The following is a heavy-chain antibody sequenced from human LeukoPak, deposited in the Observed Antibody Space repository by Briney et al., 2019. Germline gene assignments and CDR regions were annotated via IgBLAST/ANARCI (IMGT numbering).Heavy chain of an antibody. J-gene: IGHJ4*02. V-gene: IGHV4-59*01. CDR2: IYYSGST. CDR1: GGSISSYY. D-gene: IGHD5-12*01. CDR3: ASSDSGYDFWFDY. Sequence: PSETLSLTCTVSGGSISSYYWSWIRQPPGKGLEWIGYIYYSGSTNYNPSIKSRVTISVDTSKNQFSLKLSSVTAADTAVYYCASSDSGYDFWFDYWGQGTLVTVSS.